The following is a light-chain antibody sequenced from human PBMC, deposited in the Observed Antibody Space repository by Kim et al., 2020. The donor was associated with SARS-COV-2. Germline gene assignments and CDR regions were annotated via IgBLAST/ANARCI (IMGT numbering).Light chain of an antibody. J-gene: IGLJ1*01. CDR1: KLGDKY. Sequence: SYELTQPPSVSVFPGQTASITCSGDKLGDKYASWYQQKSGQSPVLVIYQDNKRPSGIPERFSGSNSGNTATLTISGTQAMDEADYYCQAWDSSTYVFGPGTKVTAL. CDR3: QAWDSSTYV. V-gene: IGLV3-1*01. CDR2: QDN.